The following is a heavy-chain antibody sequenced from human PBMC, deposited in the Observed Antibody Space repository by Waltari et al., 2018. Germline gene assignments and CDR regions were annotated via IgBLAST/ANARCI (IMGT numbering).Heavy chain of an antibody. CDR1: GGTFRSYS. CDR2: IIPIFGTA. V-gene: IGHV1-69*12. Sequence: QVQLVQSGAEVKKPGSSVKVSCKASGGTFRSYSIGGVRQAPGQGLEWMGGIIPIFGTANYAQKFQGRVTITADESTSTAYMELSSLRSEDTAVYYCARGGYNWNGDFDYWGQGTLVTVSS. J-gene: IGHJ4*02. CDR3: ARGGYNWNGDFDY. D-gene: IGHD1-1*01.